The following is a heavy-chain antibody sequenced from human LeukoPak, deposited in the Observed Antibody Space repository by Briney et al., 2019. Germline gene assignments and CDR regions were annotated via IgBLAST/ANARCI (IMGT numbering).Heavy chain of an antibody. D-gene: IGHD2-2*01. CDR2: IYTSGGT. J-gene: IGHJ4*02. CDR3: ARSRAVYCSSTSCYEFDY. CDR1: GGSISSYY. V-gene: IGHV4-4*09. Sequence: SETLSLTCTVSGGSISSYYWSWIRQPPGKGLEWIGYIYTSGGTNYNPSLKSRVTISVDTSKNQFSLKLSSVTAADTAVYYCARSRAVYCSSTSCYEFDYWGQGTLVTVSS.